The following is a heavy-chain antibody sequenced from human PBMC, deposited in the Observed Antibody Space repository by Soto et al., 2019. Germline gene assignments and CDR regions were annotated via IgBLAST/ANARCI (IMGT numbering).Heavy chain of an antibody. D-gene: IGHD2-2*01. CDR3: ARGWGGYCSSTSCYGWFDP. CDR1: GYTITSYG. CDR2: ISAYNGKT. Sequence: ASVKVSSKASGYTITSYGISWVRDAPGQGLEWMGWISAYNGKTNYPQKLQGRVTMTTDTSTSTAYMELRSLRSDDTAVYYCARGWGGYCSSTSCYGWFDPWGQGTLVTVSS. J-gene: IGHJ5*02. V-gene: IGHV1-18*01.